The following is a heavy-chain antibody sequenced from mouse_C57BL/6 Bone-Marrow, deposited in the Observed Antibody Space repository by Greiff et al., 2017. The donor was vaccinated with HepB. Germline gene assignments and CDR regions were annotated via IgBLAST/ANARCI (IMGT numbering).Heavy chain of an antibody. D-gene: IGHD1-1*01. J-gene: IGHJ4*01. CDR1: GYTFTSYG. CDR3: ARTLCYYGSSAYYAMDY. V-gene: IGHV1-81*01. Sequence: VQLQQSGAELARPGASVKLSCKASGYTFTSYGISWVKQRTGQGLEWIGEIYPRSGNTYYNEKFKGKATLTADKSSSTAYMELRSLTSEDSAVYFCARTLCYYGSSAYYAMDYWGQGTSVTVSS. CDR2: IYPRSGNT.